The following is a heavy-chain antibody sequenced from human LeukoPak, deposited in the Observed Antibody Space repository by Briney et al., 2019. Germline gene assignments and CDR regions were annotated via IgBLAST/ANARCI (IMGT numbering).Heavy chain of an antibody. CDR3: ARDSYGYFDF. D-gene: IGHD3-10*01. V-gene: IGHV4-59*12. CDR2: IYYSGST. Sequence: SETLSLTCTVSGGSISSYYWSWIRQPPGKGLEWIGYIYYSGSTQYNPSLKSRVAISVDTSKNQLSLTLSSVTAADTAVYYCARDSYGYFDFWGQGTLVTVSS. J-gene: IGHJ4*02. CDR1: GGSISSYY.